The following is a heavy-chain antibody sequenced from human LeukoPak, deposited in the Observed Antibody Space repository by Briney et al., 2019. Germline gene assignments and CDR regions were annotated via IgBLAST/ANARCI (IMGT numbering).Heavy chain of an antibody. CDR1: GGTFSSYA. CDR3: ARDSLSGDAFDI. J-gene: IGHJ3*02. CDR2: IIPIFGTA. V-gene: IGHV1-69*05. D-gene: IGHD3-3*02. Sequence: ASVKVSCKASGGTFSSYAISWVRQAPGQGLEWMGGIIPIFGTANYAQKFRGRVTITTDESTSTAYMELSSLRSDDTAVYYCARDSLSGDAFDIWGQGTMVTVSS.